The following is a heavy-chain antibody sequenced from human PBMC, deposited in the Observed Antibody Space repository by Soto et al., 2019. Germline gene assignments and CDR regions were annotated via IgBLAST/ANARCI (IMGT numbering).Heavy chain of an antibody. J-gene: IGHJ6*03. CDR2: MNPNSGNT. D-gene: IGHD3-3*01. V-gene: IGHV1-8*01. Sequence: VASVKVSCKASGYTFTSYDINWVRQATGQGLEWMGWMNPNSGNTGYAQKFQGRVTMTRNTSISTAYMELSSLRSEDTAVYYCARGSFGVVIRYYYYMDVWGKGTTVTVSS. CDR1: GYTFTSYD. CDR3: ARGSFGVVIRYYYYMDV.